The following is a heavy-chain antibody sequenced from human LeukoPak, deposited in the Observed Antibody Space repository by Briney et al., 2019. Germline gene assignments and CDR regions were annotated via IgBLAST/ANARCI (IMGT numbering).Heavy chain of an antibody. V-gene: IGHV3-21*01. D-gene: IGHD6-19*01. CDR2: ISSSSSYI. CDR3: ARRRGIAVAGNAFDI. J-gene: IGHJ3*02. Sequence: GSLRLSCAASGFTFSSHSMNWVRQAPGKGLEWVSSISSSSSYIYYADSVKGRFTISRDNAKNSLYLQMNSLRAEDTAVYYCARRRGIAVAGNAFDIWGQGTMVTVSS. CDR1: GFTFSSHS.